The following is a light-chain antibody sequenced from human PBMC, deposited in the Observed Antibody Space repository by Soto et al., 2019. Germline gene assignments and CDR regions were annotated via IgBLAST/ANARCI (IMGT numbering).Light chain of an antibody. Sequence: IVLTQSTATLSLSPGERATLSCRASQSVSSSYLAWYQQKPGQAPSLLIYGTSSRATGIPDRFSGSGSGTDFTLTISRLEPEDFAVYYCQQYGNSSWTFGQGTKVDIK. CDR2: GTS. CDR3: QQYGNSSWT. J-gene: IGKJ1*01. V-gene: IGKV3-20*01. CDR1: QSVSSSY.